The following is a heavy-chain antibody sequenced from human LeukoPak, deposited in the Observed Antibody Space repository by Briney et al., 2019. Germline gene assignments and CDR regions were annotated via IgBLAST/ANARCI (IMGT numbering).Heavy chain of an antibody. CDR3: ARDLQYQLLFGAFDY. J-gene: IGHJ4*02. CDR1: GFTFSNYA. CDR2: ISYDGSYK. Sequence: GGSLRLSCAASGFTFSNYAMHWVRQAPGKGLEWVAVISYDGSYKYYADSVKGRFTISRDNSKNTLYLQMNSLRAEDTAVYYCARDLQYQLLFGAFDYWGQGTLVTVSS. D-gene: IGHD2-2*01. V-gene: IGHV3-30*04.